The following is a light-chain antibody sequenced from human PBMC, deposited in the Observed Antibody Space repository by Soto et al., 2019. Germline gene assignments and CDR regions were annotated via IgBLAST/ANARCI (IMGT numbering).Light chain of an antibody. CDR3: QQYDSSPPT. CDR2: GAS. CDR1: RRFNSNN. V-gene: IGKV3-20*01. Sequence: EIVLTQSPGTLSLSPGERATLSCRPSRRFNSNNLAWYQRKPGQAPRLLIYGASNRATDIPYRFSASGSGTDFTLTITRLEPEDFAVYYCQQYDSSPPTFGQGTKVEIK. J-gene: IGKJ1*01.